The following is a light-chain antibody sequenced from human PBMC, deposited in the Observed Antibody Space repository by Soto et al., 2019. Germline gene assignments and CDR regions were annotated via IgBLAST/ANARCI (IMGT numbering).Light chain of an antibody. CDR1: QSIGSD. CDR2: GVS. CDR3: QQYKNWPPLT. V-gene: IGKV3-15*01. J-gene: IGKJ5*01. Sequence: EVGLTQSSSTLSVSPGERAILSWRASQSIGSDLAWYQQKVGQSPRLLIYGVSTRATGIPARFGGRGSGTEFTPTISSLQSEDFAFYYCQQYKNWPPLTFGQGTRLEIK.